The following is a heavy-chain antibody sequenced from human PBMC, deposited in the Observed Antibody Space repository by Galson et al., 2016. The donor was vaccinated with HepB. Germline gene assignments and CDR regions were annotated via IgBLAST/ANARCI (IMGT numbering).Heavy chain of an antibody. D-gene: IGHD5/OR15-5a*01. J-gene: IGHJ4*02. CDR1: GGSMNSYF. V-gene: IGHV4-59*01. Sequence: ETLSLTCSVSGGSMNSYFCSWIRQPPGKGLEWIGYIYYSGSTMYNPSLESLVTISVDSSKNQFSLTLTSVTAADTAVYYCARPFYDGRFDLWGQGALVTVSS. CDR2: IYYSGST. CDR3: ARPFYDGRFDL.